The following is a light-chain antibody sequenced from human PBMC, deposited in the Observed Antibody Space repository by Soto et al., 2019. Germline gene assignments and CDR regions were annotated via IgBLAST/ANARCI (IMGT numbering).Light chain of an antibody. V-gene: IGKV3-15*01. CDR3: QEYNKWPYT. CDR1: QHVSSN. CDR2: RAS. J-gene: IGKJ2*01. Sequence: EIVMTQSPATLSVSPGGSATLSCRASQHVSSNFAWYRQKPGQAPTLLIYRASTRATGIPAKFSGSGSETEFALTIGSPQSEGIAVYYCQEYNKWPYTFGQGTKLEIK.